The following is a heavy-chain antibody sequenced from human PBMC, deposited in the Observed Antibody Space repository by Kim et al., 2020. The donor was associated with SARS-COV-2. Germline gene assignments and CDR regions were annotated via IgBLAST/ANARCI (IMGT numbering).Heavy chain of an antibody. CDR1: GFTFSSYW. D-gene: IGHD5-18*01. CDR3: ARSGYTYGFDY. J-gene: IGHJ4*02. CDR2: IKQDGSEK. V-gene: IGHV3-7*01. Sequence: GGSLRLSCGASGFTFSSYWMSWVRQAPGKGLEWVANIKQDGSEKYYVDSVKGRFTISRDNAKNSLYLQMNSLRAEDTAVYYCARSGYTYGFDYWGQGTLVTVSS.